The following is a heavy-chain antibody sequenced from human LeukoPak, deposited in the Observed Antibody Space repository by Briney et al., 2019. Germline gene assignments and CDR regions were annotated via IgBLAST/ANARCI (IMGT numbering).Heavy chain of an antibody. Sequence: GASVKVSCKASGGTFSSYAISWVRQAPGQGLEWMGGIIPIFGTANYAQKFQGRVTITADESTSTAYMELSSLRSEDTAVYYCARGTYDILTGYKYYFDYWGQGTLVTVSS. J-gene: IGHJ4*02. CDR1: GGTFSSYA. V-gene: IGHV1-69*13. D-gene: IGHD3-9*01. CDR3: ARGTYDILTGYKYYFDY. CDR2: IIPIFGTA.